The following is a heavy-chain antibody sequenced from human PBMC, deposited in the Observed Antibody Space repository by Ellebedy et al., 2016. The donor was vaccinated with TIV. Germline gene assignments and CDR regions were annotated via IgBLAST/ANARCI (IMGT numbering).Heavy chain of an antibody. Sequence: GGSLRLSXAASGFTFSGYGMHWVRQAPGKGLEWVAVIWYDGSKKYYADSVKGRFTTFRDNSKNTLYLQMNSLRAEDTAVYYCARGYSGSPPGNWGQGTLVTVSS. CDR1: GFTFSGYG. J-gene: IGHJ4*02. CDR3: ARGYSGSPPGN. V-gene: IGHV3-33*08. D-gene: IGHD1-26*01. CDR2: IWYDGSKK.